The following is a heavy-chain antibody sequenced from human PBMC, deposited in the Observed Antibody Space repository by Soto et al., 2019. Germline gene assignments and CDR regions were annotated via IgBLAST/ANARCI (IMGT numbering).Heavy chain of an antibody. CDR3: ARDTRFGEFNWFAP. CDR2: IIPIFGTA. Sequence: QVQLVQSGAEVKKPGSSVKVSCKASGGTFSSYAISWVRQAPGHGLEWMGGIIPIFGTANYAQKFQGRVTITADKSTSTAYMELRSLRSEDTAVYYCARDTRFGEFNWFAPWGQGTLVTVSS. V-gene: IGHV1-69*06. CDR1: GGTFSSYA. J-gene: IGHJ5*02. D-gene: IGHD3-10*01.